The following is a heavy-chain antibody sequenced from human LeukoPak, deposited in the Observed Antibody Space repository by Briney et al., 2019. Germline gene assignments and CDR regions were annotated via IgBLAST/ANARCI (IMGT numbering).Heavy chain of an antibody. CDR2: IWYDGSNK. CDR3: AKAAYGSGDY. Sequence: PGGSLRLSCAASGFTFSSYGMHWVRQAPGKGREWVAVIWYDGSNKYYADSVKGRFTISRDNSKNTLYLQMNSLRAEDTAVYYCAKAAYGSGDYWGQGTLVTVSS. CDR1: GFTFSSYG. J-gene: IGHJ4*02. V-gene: IGHV3-33*06. D-gene: IGHD3-10*01.